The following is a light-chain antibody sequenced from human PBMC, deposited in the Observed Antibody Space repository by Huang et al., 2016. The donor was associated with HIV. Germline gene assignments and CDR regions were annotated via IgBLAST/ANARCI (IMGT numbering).Light chain of an antibody. CDR1: QDISSA. CDR2: DDS. CDR3: QQFDNFRLT. J-gene: IGKJ4*01. V-gene: IGKV1D-13*01. Sequence: AIQLTQSPSSLSESVGDRVTITCRASQDISSALAWYQQKPGKAPKLLIYDDSTLESGVPSRVSGSGSGTEFTLTISSLQPEDFATYYCQQFDNFRLTFGGGTKVEIE.